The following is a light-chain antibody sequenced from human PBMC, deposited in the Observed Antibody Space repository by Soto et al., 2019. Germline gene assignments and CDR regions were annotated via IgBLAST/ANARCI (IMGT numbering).Light chain of an antibody. Sequence: DIQMTQSPSILSAFVGDRVTITCRASQTISKWLAWYQQKPGKAPKLLIFDGSSLESGVPSRFSGSGSGTEFTLTINSLQPDDFATYYCQQYKSYSTFGQGTKVETK. J-gene: IGKJ2*01. CDR3: QQYKSYST. CDR2: DGS. V-gene: IGKV1-5*01. CDR1: QTISKW.